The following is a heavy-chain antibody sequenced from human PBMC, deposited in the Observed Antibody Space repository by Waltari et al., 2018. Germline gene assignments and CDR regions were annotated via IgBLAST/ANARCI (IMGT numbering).Heavy chain of an antibody. J-gene: IGHJ4*02. CDR2: ISASSTYI. CDR3: ASGYSSSSLDY. Sequence: EVQLVESGGGLVKPGGSLRLSCAASGFTFSIYNMTWVRQAPGKGLEWVSSISASSTYIYYADSMKGRFTISRDNAKNSLYLQMNSLRAEDTAVYYCASGYSSSSLDYWGQGTLVTVSS. V-gene: IGHV3-21*01. D-gene: IGHD6-6*01. CDR1: GFTFSIYN.